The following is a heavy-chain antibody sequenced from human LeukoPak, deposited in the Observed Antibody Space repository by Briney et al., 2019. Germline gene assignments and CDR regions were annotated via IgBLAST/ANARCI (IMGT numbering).Heavy chain of an antibody. J-gene: IGHJ6*03. CDR3: ARGQVVRGVITYYYYYMDV. CDR1: GGSISSYY. D-gene: IGHD3-10*01. V-gene: IGHV4-59*01. CDR2: IYYSGST. Sequence: SETLSLTCTVSGGSISSYYWSWIRQPPGKGLEWIGYIYYSGSTNYNPSLKSRVTISVDTSKNQFSLKLSSVTAADTAVYYCARGQVVRGVITYYYYYMDVWGKGTTVTVSS.